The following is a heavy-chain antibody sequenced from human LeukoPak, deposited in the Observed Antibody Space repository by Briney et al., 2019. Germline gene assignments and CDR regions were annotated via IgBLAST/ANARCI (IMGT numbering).Heavy chain of an antibody. CDR2: INHSGST. CDR3: ARGPSGYHNT. J-gene: IGHJ4*02. V-gene: IGHV4-34*01. Sequence: LSLTCAVYGGSFSGYYWSWIRQPPGKGLEWIGEINHSGSTNYNPSLKSRVTISVDTSKNQFSLKLSSVTAADTAVYYCARGPSGYHNTGGQGTLVTVSS. CDR1: GGSFSGYY. D-gene: IGHD5-12*01.